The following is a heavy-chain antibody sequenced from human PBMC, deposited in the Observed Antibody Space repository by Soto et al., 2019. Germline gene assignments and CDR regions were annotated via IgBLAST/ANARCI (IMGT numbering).Heavy chain of an antibody. J-gene: IGHJ4*02. CDR1: GCSISSGGYS. D-gene: IGHD3-3*01. V-gene: IGHV4-30-2*01. CDR2: IYHSGST. Sequence: QLQLQESGSGLVKPSQTLSLTCAVSGCSISSGGYSWSWIRQPPGKGLEWIGYIYHSGSTYYNPSLKSRVTISVDRSKNQFSLKLSSVTAADTAVYYCASGPPFGRWGQGTLVTVSS. CDR3: ASGPPFGR.